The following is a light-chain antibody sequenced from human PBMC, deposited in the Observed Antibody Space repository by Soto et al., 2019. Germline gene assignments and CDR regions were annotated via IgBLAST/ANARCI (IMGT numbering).Light chain of an antibody. CDR1: QGISSY. CDR2: AAY. J-gene: IGKJ4*01. CDR3: QQYYSYPFT. V-gene: IGKV1-8*01. Sequence: ASRMTQSPSSLSESTGDRVTITCRASQGISSYLAWYPQKPGKAPKLLIYAAYNLQSGVPSRFSGSGSGTDFTLTISCLQSEDFATYYCQQYYSYPFTFGGGTKVEIK.